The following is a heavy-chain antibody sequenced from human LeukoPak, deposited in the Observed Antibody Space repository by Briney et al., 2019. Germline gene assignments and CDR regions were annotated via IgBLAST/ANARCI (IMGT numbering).Heavy chain of an antibody. V-gene: IGHV3-74*01. CDR1: GFTFSKYW. D-gene: IGHD6-19*01. CDR3: ATKRWLAPPPDS. J-gene: IGHJ4*02. CDR2: INTDGTVT. Sequence: GGSLRLSCAASGFTFSKYWMLWVRQAPGKGLESVSRINTDGTVTTYADSVKGRFPVSRDNDDNTMFLQTESVRDEDTAVYYCATKRWLAPPPDSWGQGTLVTVSS.